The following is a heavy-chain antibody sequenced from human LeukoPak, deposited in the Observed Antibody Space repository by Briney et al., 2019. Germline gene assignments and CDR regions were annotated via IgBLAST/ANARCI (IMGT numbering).Heavy chain of an antibody. J-gene: IGHJ4*02. V-gene: IGHV4-59*01. D-gene: IGHD3-10*01. Sequence: KPSETLSLTCTVSGGSISGNFWSWIRQPPGKGLEWIAYIYDSGSTIYNPSLNSRVIISIDTSKNQFSLRLTSVTAADTAVYYCTREGVRGVIDYWGQGTMVTVSS. CDR3: TREGVRGVIDY. CDR2: IYDSGST. CDR1: GGSISGNF.